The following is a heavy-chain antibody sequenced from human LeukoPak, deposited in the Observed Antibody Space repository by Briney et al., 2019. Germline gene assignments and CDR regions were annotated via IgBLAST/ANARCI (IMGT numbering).Heavy chain of an antibody. CDR1: GFTFSDYY. CDR2: IGSSGSTI. Sequence: GGSLRLSCAASGFTFSDYYMSWIRQAPGKGLEWVSYIGSSGSTIYYADSVKGRFTISRDNAKNSLYLQMNSLRAEDTAVYYCSRYREPPLNDYGARKGWGYFDYWGQGMLVTV. J-gene: IGHJ4*02. CDR3: SRYREPPLNDYGARKGWGYFDY. D-gene: IGHD4-17*01. V-gene: IGHV3-11*01.